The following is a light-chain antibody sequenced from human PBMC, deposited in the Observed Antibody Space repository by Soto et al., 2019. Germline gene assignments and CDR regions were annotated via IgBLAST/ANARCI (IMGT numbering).Light chain of an antibody. CDR2: DAS. V-gene: IGKV1-5*01. J-gene: IGKJ1*01. Sequence: DIQMTQSPSTLSASVGDRATITCRASQSISTWLGWYQQKPGKVTKLLIYDASSFESGVPSRVSGRGSGTQYTITIRTLHTDDYASAYGHQDDYYCTFGQGTKVDIE. CDR1: QSISTW. CDR3: HQDDYYCT.